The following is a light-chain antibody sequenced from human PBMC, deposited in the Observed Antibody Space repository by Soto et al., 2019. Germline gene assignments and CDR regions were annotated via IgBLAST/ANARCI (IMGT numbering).Light chain of an antibody. CDR2: DAS. CDR3: LHDHDDSWT. J-gene: IGKJ1*01. Sequence: IVLTQSPTNMSLSPGERATLSCRASQSVSSYLAWYQQKPGQAPRLLTYDASNRATGILARFSGSGSGTDFTLTISSLEPEDFATYYCLHDHDDSWTFGQVSMVAIK. CDR1: QSVSSY. V-gene: IGKV3-11*01.